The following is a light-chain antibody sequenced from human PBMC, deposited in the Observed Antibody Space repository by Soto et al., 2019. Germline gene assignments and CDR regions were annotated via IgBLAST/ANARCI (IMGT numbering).Light chain of an antibody. V-gene: IGKV1-5*03. J-gene: IGKJ1*01. CDR2: KAS. Sequence: DIQMTQSPSTLSASVGDRVTITCRANQSISTWLAWYQQKPGKAPDLLIYKASFLESGVPSRFSGSGSGTEFTLTISSLQPDDFATYYCQQYNSYSRTFGQGTKVEIK. CDR1: QSISTW. CDR3: QQYNSYSRT.